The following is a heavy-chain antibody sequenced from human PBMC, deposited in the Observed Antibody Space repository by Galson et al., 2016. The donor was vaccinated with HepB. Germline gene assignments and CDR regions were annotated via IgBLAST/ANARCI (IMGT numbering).Heavy chain of an antibody. CDR2: ISPYNGNT. CDR3: AREHMNPEILTGYHVEIGSDAFDI. CDR1: GYTFTSHG. V-gene: IGHV1-18*04. J-gene: IGHJ3*02. Sequence: SVKVSCKAAGYTFTSHGISWVRLAPGQGLEWMGWISPYNGNTHYAQNLQGRVTMTTDTSTKTVYMELRSLRSDDTAVYYCAREHMNPEILTGYHVEIGSDAFDIWGQGTMVTVSS. D-gene: IGHD3-9*01.